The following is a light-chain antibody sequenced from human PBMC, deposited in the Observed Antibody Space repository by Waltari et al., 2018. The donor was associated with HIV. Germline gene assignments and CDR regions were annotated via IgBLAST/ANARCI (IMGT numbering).Light chain of an antibody. J-gene: IGLJ2*01. CDR1: SSDIGYYDY. CDR3: SSYTRRGTVV. CDR2: EGP. V-gene: IGLV2-14*01. Sequence: QSALTQPASVSGSPGQSIVLPCTGSSSDIGYYDYVSWYQQYPGQAPKALIYEGPSRPSGTSSRFSGSKSATTAFLAIAKLQTDDDADDFCSSYTRRGTVVFGGGTRLTVL.